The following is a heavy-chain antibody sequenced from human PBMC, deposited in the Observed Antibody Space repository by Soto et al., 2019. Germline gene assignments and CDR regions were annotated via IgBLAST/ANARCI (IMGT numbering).Heavy chain of an antibody. V-gene: IGHV3-48*01. Sequence: EVQLVESGGGLVQPGGSLRLSCAASGFTFSSYSMNWVRQAPGKGLEWVSYISSSSSTIYYADSVKGRFTISRDNAKNSLYLQMNSLRAEDTAVYYCARDDYGSGSGDEVDYWGQGTLVTVSS. D-gene: IGHD3-10*01. CDR3: ARDDYGSGSGDEVDY. CDR1: GFTFSSYS. J-gene: IGHJ4*02. CDR2: ISSSSSTI.